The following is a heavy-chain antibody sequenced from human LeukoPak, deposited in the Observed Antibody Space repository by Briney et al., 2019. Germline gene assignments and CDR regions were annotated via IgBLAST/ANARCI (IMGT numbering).Heavy chain of an antibody. J-gene: IGHJ4*02. CDR1: GFTFSSYW. CDR2: IKQDGSER. D-gene: IGHD3-3*01. CDR3: ARDDFGVVTKFDY. Sequence: SGGSLRLSCAASGFTFSSYWVSWVRQAPGKGLEWVANIKQDGSERYYVDSVKGRFTISRDNAKNSLYLQMNRLRAEDTAVYYCARDDFGVVTKFDYWGQGTPVTVSS. V-gene: IGHV3-7*01.